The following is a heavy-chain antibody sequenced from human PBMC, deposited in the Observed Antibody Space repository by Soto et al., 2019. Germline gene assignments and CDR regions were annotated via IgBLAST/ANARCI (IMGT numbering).Heavy chain of an antibody. D-gene: IGHD3-22*01. J-gene: IGHJ3*02. CDR3: ARDLGDSSGYYYVGAFDI. V-gene: IGHV4-59*01. CDR1: GGSISSYY. Sequence: SETLSLTCTVSGGSISSYYWSWIRQPPGKGLEWIGYIYYSGSTNYNPSLKSRVTISVDTAKNQFSLKLSSVTAADPAVYYCARDLGDSSGYYYVGAFDIWAQGTMVT. CDR2: IYYSGST.